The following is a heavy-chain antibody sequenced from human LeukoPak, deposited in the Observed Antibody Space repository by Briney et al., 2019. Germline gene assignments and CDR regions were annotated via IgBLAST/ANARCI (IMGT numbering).Heavy chain of an antibody. CDR1: GFSFRTYG. CDR2: IRFDGSNI. Sequence: GGSLRLSCAASGFSFRTYGMHWVRQAPGKGLEWVTYIRFDGSNIYYAEAVKGRFTISRDNSKNTLFLQMNRLRADDTAVYYCAKDPTYSGYGGLDVWGKGTTVT. V-gene: IGHV3-30*02. J-gene: IGHJ6*03. D-gene: IGHD5-12*01. CDR3: AKDPTYSGYGGLDV.